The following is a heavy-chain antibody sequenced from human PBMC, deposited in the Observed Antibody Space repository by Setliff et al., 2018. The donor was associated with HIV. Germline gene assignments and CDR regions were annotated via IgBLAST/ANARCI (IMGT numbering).Heavy chain of an antibody. CDR3: TRSYYGLDYY. CDR1: GFTFSNAW. D-gene: IGHD3-3*01. J-gene: IGHJ4*02. CDR2: IKSKTDGGTT. Sequence: GGSLRLSCAASGFTFSNAWMSWVRQAPGKGLEWVGRIKSKTDGGTTDYATPVKGRFTISRDDSKNTVFLQMNGLKIEDTALYYCTRSYYGLDYYWGQGTLVTVSS. V-gene: IGHV3-15*01.